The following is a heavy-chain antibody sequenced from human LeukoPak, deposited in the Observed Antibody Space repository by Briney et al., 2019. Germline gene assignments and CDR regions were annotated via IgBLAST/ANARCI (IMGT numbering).Heavy chain of an antibody. CDR2: INSDGSSI. CDR3: ARMSRYGFWSGYYIGPFDY. D-gene: IGHD3-3*01. CDR1: GFTFSSDW. Sequence: GGSLRLSCAASGFTFSSDWMNWVRQAPGKGPVWVSRINSDGSSISYADSVKGRFTISRDNAKNTLYLQMNSLRAEDTAVYYCARMSRYGFWSGYYIGPFDYWGQGTLVTVSS. J-gene: IGHJ4*02. V-gene: IGHV3-74*01.